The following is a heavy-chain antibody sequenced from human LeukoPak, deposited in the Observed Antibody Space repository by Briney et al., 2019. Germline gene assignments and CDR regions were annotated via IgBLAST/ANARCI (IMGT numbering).Heavy chain of an antibody. CDR1: GFTFSNYW. D-gene: IGHD5-24*01. CDR3: ARDTGYNTFDY. Sequence: HSGRSLRLSCAASGFTFSNYWMSWVRQAPGKGLEWVANIKEDGSDKYYVDSVKGRFTISRDNAKNSQYLQMNSLRAEDTAVYYCARDTGYNTFDYWGQGTLVTVSS. V-gene: IGHV3-7*05. CDR2: IKEDGSDK. J-gene: IGHJ4*02.